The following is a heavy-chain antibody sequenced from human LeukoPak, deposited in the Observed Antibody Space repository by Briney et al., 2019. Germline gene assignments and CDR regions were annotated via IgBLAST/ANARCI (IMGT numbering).Heavy chain of an antibody. Sequence: ASVKVSCKASGYTFTNYGISWVRQAPGQGLEWMGWISPYNGNTNYAQKLQGRVTVTTDTSTSTAYMELRSLRSDDTAVYYCASSIGQLVRGDYWGQGTLVTVSS. V-gene: IGHV1-18*01. CDR1: GYTFTNYG. CDR3: ASSIGQLVRGDY. D-gene: IGHD6-6*01. CDR2: ISPYNGNT. J-gene: IGHJ4*02.